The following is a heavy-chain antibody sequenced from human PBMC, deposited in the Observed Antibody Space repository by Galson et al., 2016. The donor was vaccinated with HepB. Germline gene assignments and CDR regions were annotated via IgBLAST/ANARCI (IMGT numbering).Heavy chain of an antibody. V-gene: IGHV6-1*01. CDR3: ARSYLLGRGFGS. CDR1: GDSVFNTNAG. D-gene: IGHD3-10*01. Sequence: CAISGDSVFNTNAGWNWVRQSPSRGLEWLGRTYYRSDWRSDYADSVKGRITINPDTSKNHFSLHLNSVTPEDTAVYYYARSYLLGRGFGSWGQGTLVTVSS. CDR2: TYYRSDWRS. J-gene: IGHJ4*02.